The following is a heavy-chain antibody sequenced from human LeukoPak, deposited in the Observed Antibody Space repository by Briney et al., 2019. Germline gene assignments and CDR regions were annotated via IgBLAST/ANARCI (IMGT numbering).Heavy chain of an antibody. Sequence: ASVKVSCKASGGTFISYTISWVRQAPGQGLEWMGRIIPILGIANYAQKFQGRVTITADKSTSTAYMELSSLRSEDTAVYYCARDLDGAAAGTGAFDIWGQGTMVTVSS. J-gene: IGHJ3*02. CDR2: IIPILGIA. V-gene: IGHV1-69*04. D-gene: IGHD6-13*01. CDR3: ARDLDGAAAGTGAFDI. CDR1: GGTFISYT.